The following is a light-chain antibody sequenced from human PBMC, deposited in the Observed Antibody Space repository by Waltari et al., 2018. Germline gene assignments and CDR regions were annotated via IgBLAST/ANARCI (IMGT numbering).Light chain of an antibody. CDR1: NNIGKN. CDR2: AAS. V-gene: IGKV1-39*01. Sequence: DIQMTQSPSSLSASVGDRVTITCRASNNIGKNLNWYQQKPGKAPRFLMYAASNLQSGVPSRFSGTGSGREFTLTITSVQPEDLATYYCQQGYSVPLTFGGGTRVEIK. CDR3: QQGYSVPLT. J-gene: IGKJ4*01.